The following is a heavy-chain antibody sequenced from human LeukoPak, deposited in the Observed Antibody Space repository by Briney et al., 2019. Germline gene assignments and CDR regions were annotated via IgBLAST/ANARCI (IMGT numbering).Heavy chain of an antibody. D-gene: IGHD4-17*01. CDR1: GFTFSSYA. J-gene: IGHJ4*02. V-gene: IGHV3-23*01. CDR3: AKDPAKRATVSNDD. Sequence: PGGSLRPSCAAAGFTFSSYAMSWVRQARGDGLEWVSAISGSGGSTYYADSVKGRFTISRDNSKNTLYLQMNSLKAEDTAVYYCAKDPAKRATVSNDDWGQGTLVTVSS. CDR2: ISGSGGST.